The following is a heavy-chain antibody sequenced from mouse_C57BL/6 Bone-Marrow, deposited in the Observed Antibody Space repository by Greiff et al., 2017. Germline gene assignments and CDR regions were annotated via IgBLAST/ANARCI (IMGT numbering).Heavy chain of an antibody. CDR2: IDPNNGGT. V-gene: IGHV1-18*01. J-gene: IGHJ4*01. CDR1: GYTFTDYN. Sequence: EVQLQQSGPELVKPGASVKIPCKASGYTFTDYNMAWVQQSHGKSLEWIGDIDPNNGGTIYNQKFKGKATLTVDKSSSTAYMELRSLTSEDTAVYYCARYYSNYVNAMDYWGQGTSVTVSS. CDR3: ARYYSNYVNAMDY. D-gene: IGHD2-5*01.